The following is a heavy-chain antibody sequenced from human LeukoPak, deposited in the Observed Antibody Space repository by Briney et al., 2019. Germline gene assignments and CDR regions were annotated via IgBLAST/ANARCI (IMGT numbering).Heavy chain of an antibody. V-gene: IGHV3-7*01. CDR1: GFTFSSYW. CDR2: IKQDGSEK. CDR3: ARDQTVTTAPDYYYMDV. Sequence: GGSLRLSCAASGFTFSSYWMSWVRQAPGKGLEWVANIKQDGSEKYYVDSVKGRFTISRDNAKNSLYLQMNSLRAEDTAVYYCARDQTVTTAPDYYYMDVWGKGTTVTVSS. J-gene: IGHJ6*03. D-gene: IGHD4-17*01.